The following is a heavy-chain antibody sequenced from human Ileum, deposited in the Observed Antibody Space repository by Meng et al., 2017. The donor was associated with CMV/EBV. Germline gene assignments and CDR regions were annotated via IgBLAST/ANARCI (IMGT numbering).Heavy chain of an antibody. CDR2: MFCSGRT. V-gene: IGHV4-31*03. CDR3: ARASDQKGRFDY. Sequence: CTVSGDSMNSGGRFWSWIRQHPGKGLEWIGYMFCSGRTYINPSLEKRVIISGDTAKNQFSLKMSSMTAADSAVYYCARASDQKGRFDYWGPGTLVTVSS. J-gene: IGHJ4*02. D-gene: IGHD1-26*01. CDR1: GDSMNSGGRF.